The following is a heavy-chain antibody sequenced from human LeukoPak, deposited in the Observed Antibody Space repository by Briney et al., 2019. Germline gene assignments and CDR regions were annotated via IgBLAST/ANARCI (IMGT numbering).Heavy chain of an antibody. Sequence: MTSETLSLTCTVSSGSISSYYWSWIRQPPGKGLEWIGYVYYSGSANYNPSLKSRVTISVGTSKNQFSLKLSSVTAADTAVYYCARHEKLGQFDYWGQGTLVTVSS. CDR2: VYYSGSA. J-gene: IGHJ4*02. CDR3: ARHEKLGQFDY. V-gene: IGHV4-59*08. CDR1: SGSISSYY. D-gene: IGHD3-10*01.